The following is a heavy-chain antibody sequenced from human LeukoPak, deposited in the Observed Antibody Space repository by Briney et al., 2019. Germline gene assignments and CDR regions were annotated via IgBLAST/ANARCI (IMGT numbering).Heavy chain of an antibody. CDR2: MYYSGTT. J-gene: IGHJ4*02. V-gene: IGHV4-59*12. CDR1: GSSMNLYS. Sequence: SETLSLTCSVSGSSMNLYSWNWIRQSPGKGLEWIAYMYYSGTTNYNPSLENRAAISLDLSRHQFSLRLNSVTAADTAVYYCATSSGDDFWSGYINYWGQGTLVTVSS. CDR3: ATSSGDDFWSGYINY. D-gene: IGHD3-3*01.